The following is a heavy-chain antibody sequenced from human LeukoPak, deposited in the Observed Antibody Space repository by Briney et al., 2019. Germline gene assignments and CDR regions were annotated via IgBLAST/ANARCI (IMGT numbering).Heavy chain of an antibody. D-gene: IGHD1-26*01. V-gene: IGHV1-69*04. Sequence: GASVKVSCKASGGTFSSYAISWVRQARGQGLEWMGRIIPILGIANYAQKFQGRVTITADKSTSTAYMELSSLRSEDTAVYYCARNGDREQPYYFDYWGQGTLVTVSS. CDR2: IIPILGIA. J-gene: IGHJ4*02. CDR1: GGTFSSYA. CDR3: ARNGDREQPYYFDY.